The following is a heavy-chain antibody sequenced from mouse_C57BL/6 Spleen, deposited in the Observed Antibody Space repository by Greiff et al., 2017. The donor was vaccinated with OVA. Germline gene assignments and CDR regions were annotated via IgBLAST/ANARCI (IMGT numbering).Heavy chain of an antibody. Sequence: VKLMESGAELVKPGASVKISCKASGYAFSSYWMNWVKQRPGKGLEWIGQIYPGDGDTNYNGKFKGKATLTADKSSSTAYMQLSSLTSEDSAVYFCARWGLYYFDYWGQGTTLTVSS. D-gene: IGHD3-1*01. V-gene: IGHV1-80*01. CDR1: GYAFSSYW. J-gene: IGHJ2*01. CDR2: IYPGDGDT. CDR3: ARWGLYYFDY.